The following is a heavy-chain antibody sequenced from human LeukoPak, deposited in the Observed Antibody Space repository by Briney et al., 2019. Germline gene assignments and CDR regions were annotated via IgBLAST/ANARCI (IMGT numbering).Heavy chain of an antibody. J-gene: IGHJ4*02. CDR3: ARDDAWLQYGN. V-gene: IGHV3-48*01. CDR1: GFTFSSYS. D-gene: IGHD5-24*01. CDR2: ISSSSSTI. Sequence: GGSLRLSCAASGFTFSSYSMNWVRQAPGKGLEWVSYISSSSSTIYYADSVKGRFTISRDNAKNSLYLQMNSLRAEDTAVYYCARDDAWLQYGNWGQGTLVTVSS.